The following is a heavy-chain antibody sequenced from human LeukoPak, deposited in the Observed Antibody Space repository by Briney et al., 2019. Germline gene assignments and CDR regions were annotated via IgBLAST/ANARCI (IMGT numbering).Heavy chain of an antibody. CDR1: GGSISSYY. D-gene: IGHD3-22*01. CDR2: IYYSGST. Sequence: KPSETLSLTCTVSGGSISSYYWSWIRQPPGKGLEWIGYIYYSGSTNYNPSLQSRVTISVDTSKNQFSLNLTAVTAADTAVYYCAREAYYYDSSGYYTYYFDNWGQGTLVTVSS. CDR3: AREAYYYDSSGYYTYYFDN. V-gene: IGHV4-59*01. J-gene: IGHJ4*02.